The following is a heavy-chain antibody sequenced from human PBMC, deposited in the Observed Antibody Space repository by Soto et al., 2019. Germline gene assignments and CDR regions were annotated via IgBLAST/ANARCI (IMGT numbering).Heavy chain of an antibody. Sequence: GASVKVSCKASGYTFTSYYMHWVRQAPGQGLEWMGIINPSGGSTSYAQKFQGRVTMTRDTSTSTVYMELSSLRSEDTAVYYCARGPNNYYDSSGYYFLFDYWGQGTLVTVSS. CDR2: INPSGGST. D-gene: IGHD3-22*01. V-gene: IGHV1-46*01. CDR3: ARGPNNYYDSSGYYFLFDY. J-gene: IGHJ4*02. CDR1: GYTFTSYY.